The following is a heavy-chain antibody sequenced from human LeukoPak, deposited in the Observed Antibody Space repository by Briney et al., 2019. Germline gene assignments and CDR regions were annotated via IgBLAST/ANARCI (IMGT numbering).Heavy chain of an antibody. D-gene: IGHD3-9*01. CDR1: GFTFSSYS. CDR3: ARGGPDNDFLPADYPGWFAR. J-gene: IGHJ5*02. Sequence: GGSLRLSCAASGFTFSSYSMNWVRQAPGKGLEWVSYISGWSSTTYYADSVKGRFTISRDNAKNSLYLQMNSLRGEAPAVYYCARGGPDNDFLPADYPGWFARWGQGILVTVSS. CDR2: ISGWSSTT. V-gene: IGHV3-48*01.